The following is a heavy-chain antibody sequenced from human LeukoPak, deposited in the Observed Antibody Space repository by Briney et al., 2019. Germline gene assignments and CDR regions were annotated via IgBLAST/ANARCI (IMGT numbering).Heavy chain of an antibody. V-gene: IGHV1-2*02. J-gene: IGHJ4*02. CDR2: INPNSGGT. Sequence: GASVKVSCKASGYTFTGYYMHWVRQAPGQGLEWMGWINPNSGGTNYAQKFQGRVTMTRDTSISTAYMELSRLRSDDTAVYYCARVGNVLRFLEWSTHFDYWGQGTLVTVSS. D-gene: IGHD3-3*01. CDR3: ARVGNVLRFLEWSTHFDY. CDR1: GYTFTGYY.